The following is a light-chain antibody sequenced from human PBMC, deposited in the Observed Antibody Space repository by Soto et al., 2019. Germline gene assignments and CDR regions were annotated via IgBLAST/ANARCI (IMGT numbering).Light chain of an antibody. J-gene: IGKJ1*01. CDR1: QSVSNF. CDR2: GAS. V-gene: IGKV3-20*01. Sequence: EIVLTQSPGTRSLSPGERPTLSCRASQSVSNFLAWYQQKPGQAPRLLIYGASNRATGIPDRFGGSGSGTDFTLTISRLEPEDFAVYYCQQYGSSGTFGQGTKVEIK. CDR3: QQYGSSGT.